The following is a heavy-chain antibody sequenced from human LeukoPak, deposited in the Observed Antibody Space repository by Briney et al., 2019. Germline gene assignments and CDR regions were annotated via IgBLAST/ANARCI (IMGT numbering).Heavy chain of an antibody. CDR2: IYYSGST. CDR3: ARAAENYYYDSSGFDY. D-gene: IGHD3-22*01. CDR1: GGSISSGGYY. J-gene: IGHJ4*02. Sequence: SETLSLTCTVCGGSISSGGYYWSWIRQHPGKGLEWIGYIYYSGSTYYNPSLKSRVTISVDTSKNQFSLKLSSVTAADTAVYYCARAAENYYYDSSGFDYWGQRTLVTVSS. V-gene: IGHV4-31*03.